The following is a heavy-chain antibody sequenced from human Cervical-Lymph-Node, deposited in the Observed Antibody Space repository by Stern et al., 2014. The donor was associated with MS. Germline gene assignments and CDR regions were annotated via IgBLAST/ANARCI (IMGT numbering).Heavy chain of an antibody. J-gene: IGHJ4*02. CDR2: IYSSGST. Sequence: QVQLQESGPGLVKPSQTLSLTCIVSGDSISSGSFYWNWIRQPAGKGLEWIGRIYSSGSTNYNPYLKSRVTISGDTSKNQFPLKVISMTAADTAVYYCARETGGYTYGDTDFFDYWGQGALVTVSS. D-gene: IGHD5-18*01. CDR1: GDSISSGSFY. CDR3: ARETGGYTYGDTDFFDY. V-gene: IGHV4-61*02.